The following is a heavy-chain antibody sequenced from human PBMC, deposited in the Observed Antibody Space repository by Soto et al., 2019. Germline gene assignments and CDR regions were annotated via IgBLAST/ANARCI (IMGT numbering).Heavy chain of an antibody. CDR1: GFTFSSYA. CDR3: ASWYYYDSSGYYSS. V-gene: IGHV3-64*01. CDR2: ISSNGGST. D-gene: IGHD3-22*01. Sequence: PGGSLRLSCAASGFTFSSYAMHWVRQAPGKGLEYVSAISSNGGSTYYANNVKDRFTIYRDNSKNSLFLHMGSLRAEDMAVYYCASWYYYDSSGYYSSWGQGT. J-gene: IGHJ4*02.